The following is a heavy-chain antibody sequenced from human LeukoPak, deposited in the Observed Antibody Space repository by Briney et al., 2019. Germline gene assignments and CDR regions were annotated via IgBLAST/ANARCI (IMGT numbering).Heavy chain of an antibody. J-gene: IGHJ5*02. CDR1: GFTFSDYY. CDR3: AGYVVVAATDYSWFDP. D-gene: IGHD2-15*01. Sequence: PGGSLRLSCAASGFTFSDYYMRWLRQAPGKGVEGVSYISRSGSNIYYEDSVKGGFTISREKEKNSLYLQIHRLRAEDTAVYYCAGYVVVAATDYSWFDPWGQGTLVTVSS. V-gene: IGHV3-11*04. CDR2: ISRSGSNI.